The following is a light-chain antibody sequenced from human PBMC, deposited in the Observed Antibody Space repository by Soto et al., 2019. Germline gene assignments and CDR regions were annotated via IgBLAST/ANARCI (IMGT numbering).Light chain of an antibody. J-gene: IGKJ3*01. CDR1: QSISSSY. CDR3: QQYGSSRFT. Sequence: EIVLTQSPGTLSLSPGERDTLSCRASQSISSSYLAWYQQKPGQAPRLLVYGASSRATGIPDSVSGSGSGTNLTLTISRLEPEDFAVYYCQQYGSSRFTFGPGTKGDIK. V-gene: IGKV3-20*01. CDR2: GAS.